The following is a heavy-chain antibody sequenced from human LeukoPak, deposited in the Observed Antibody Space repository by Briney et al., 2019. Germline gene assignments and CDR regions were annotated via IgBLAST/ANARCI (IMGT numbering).Heavy chain of an antibody. D-gene: IGHD3-10*01. CDR1: RYTLTELS. CDR2: FDPEDGET. J-gene: IGHJ5*02. CDR3: ATVGFGDYSSDWFDP. V-gene: IGHV1-24*01. Sequence: ASVKASCKVSRYTLTELSMHWVRQAPGKGLEWMGGFDPEDGETIYAQKFQGRVTMTEDTSTDTAYMELSSLRSEDTAVYYCATVGFGDYSSDWFDPWGQGTLVTVSS.